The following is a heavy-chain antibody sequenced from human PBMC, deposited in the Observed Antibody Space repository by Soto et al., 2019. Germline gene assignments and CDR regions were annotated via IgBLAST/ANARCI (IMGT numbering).Heavy chain of an antibody. Sequence: ASVKVSCKASGGTFSSYAISWVRQAPGQGLEWMGGIIPIFGTANYAQKFQGRVTITADESTSTAYMELSSLRSEDTAVYYCAREGRFEAAAVPYNWFDPWGQGTLVTVSS. CDR2: IIPIFGTA. J-gene: IGHJ5*02. CDR1: GGTFSSYA. V-gene: IGHV1-69*13. D-gene: IGHD6-13*01. CDR3: AREGRFEAAAVPYNWFDP.